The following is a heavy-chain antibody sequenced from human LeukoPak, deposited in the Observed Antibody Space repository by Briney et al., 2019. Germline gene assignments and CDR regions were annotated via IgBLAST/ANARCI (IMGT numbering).Heavy chain of an antibody. CDR2: ISSSSSTI. V-gene: IGHV3-48*01. D-gene: IGHD4-17*01. Sequence: PGGSLRLSCAASGFTFSSYSMNWVRQAPGKGLEWVSYISSSSSTIYYADSVKGRFTISRDNAKNSLYLQMNSLRAEDTAVYYCAREGGAGYGDYADAFDIWGQGTMVTVSS. CDR1: GFTFSSYS. CDR3: AREGGAGYGDYADAFDI. J-gene: IGHJ3*02.